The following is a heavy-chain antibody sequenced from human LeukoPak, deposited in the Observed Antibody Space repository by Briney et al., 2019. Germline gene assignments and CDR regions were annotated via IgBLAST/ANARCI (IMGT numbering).Heavy chain of an antibody. D-gene: IGHD6-13*01. CDR3: ARESLGYSSSWYEIFFDY. V-gene: IGHV6-1*01. CDR1: GDSVSINSAG. CDR2: TYYRAKWYN. Sequence: SQTLSLTFAISGDSVSINSAGWNWVRQSPSRGLEWLGSTYYRAKWYNDYAVSVKSRITINPHTSKNQLSLQLNSVTPEDTAVYYCARESLGYSSSWYEIFFDYWGQGTLVTVSS. J-gene: IGHJ4*02.